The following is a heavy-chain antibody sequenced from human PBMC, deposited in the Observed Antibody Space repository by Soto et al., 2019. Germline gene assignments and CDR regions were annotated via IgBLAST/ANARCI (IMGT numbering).Heavy chain of an antibody. V-gene: IGHV1-3*05. J-gene: IGHJ4*02. D-gene: IGHD2-21*02. Sequence: QVKLVQSGAEEKKPGASVKVSCKASGYTFTSYAMHWVRQAPGQRLEWMGWINAGNGNTKYSQKFQGRVTITRDTSASTAYLELSSVRSEDTAVYYCARSIVVVTALGYWGQGTLVTVSS. CDR3: ARSIVVVTALGY. CDR2: INAGNGNT. CDR1: GYTFTSYA.